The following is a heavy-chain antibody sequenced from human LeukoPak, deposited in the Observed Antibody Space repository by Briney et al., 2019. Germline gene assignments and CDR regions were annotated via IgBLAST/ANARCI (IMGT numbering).Heavy chain of an antibody. CDR3: ATKAGNYYDTSGYFL. J-gene: IGHJ4*02. V-gene: IGHV1-3*01. CDR1: GYTFTSYA. Sequence: ASVKVSCKASGYTFTSYAMHWARQAPGQRLEWMGWINAGNGNTKYSQKFQGRVTITRDTSASTAYMELSSLRSEDTAVYYCATKAGNYYDTSGYFLWGQGTLVTVSS. CDR2: INAGNGNT. D-gene: IGHD3-22*01.